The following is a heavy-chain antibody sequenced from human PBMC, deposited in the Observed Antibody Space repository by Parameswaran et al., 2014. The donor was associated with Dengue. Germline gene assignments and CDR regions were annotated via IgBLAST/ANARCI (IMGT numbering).Heavy chain of an antibody. J-gene: IGHJ4*02. V-gene: IGHV1-18*01. Sequence: SWVRQAPGQGLEWMGWISAYNGNTNYAQKLQGRVTMTTDTSTSTAYMELRSLGSDDTAVYYCARGGITMVRGVIFDYWGQGTLVTVSS. CDR3: ARGGITMVRGVIFDY. CDR2: ISAYNGNT. D-gene: IGHD3-10*01.